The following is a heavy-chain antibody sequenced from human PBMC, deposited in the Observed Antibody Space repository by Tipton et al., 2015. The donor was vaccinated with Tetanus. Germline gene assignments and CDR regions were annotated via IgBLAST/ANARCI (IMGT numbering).Heavy chain of an antibody. Sequence: SLRLSCAASGFTFSNYWMSWVRQAPGRGLEWVASIKQDGSDKNYVDSVKGRFTISRDNAKNSLYLQMSNPRAEDTAVYYCTRDASRYTYGSNYFDYWGQGTLVTVSS. J-gene: IGHJ4*02. V-gene: IGHV3-7*01. CDR3: TRDASRYTYGSNYFDY. CDR1: GFTFSNYW. CDR2: IKQDGSDK. D-gene: IGHD5-18*01.